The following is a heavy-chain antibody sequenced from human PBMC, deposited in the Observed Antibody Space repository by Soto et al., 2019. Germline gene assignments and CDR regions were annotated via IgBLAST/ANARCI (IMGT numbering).Heavy chain of an antibody. V-gene: IGHV4-4*02. Sequence: SETLSLTCAVSGGSISSSNLWSWVRQPPGKGLEWIGEIYHSGSTNYNPSLKSRVTISVDKSKNQFSLKLSSVTAADTAVYYCASGGVTMVRGVIIIWGQGTLVTAPQ. CDR3: ASGGVTMVRGVIII. CDR1: GGSISSSNL. D-gene: IGHD3-10*01. CDR2: IYHSGST. J-gene: IGHJ4*02.